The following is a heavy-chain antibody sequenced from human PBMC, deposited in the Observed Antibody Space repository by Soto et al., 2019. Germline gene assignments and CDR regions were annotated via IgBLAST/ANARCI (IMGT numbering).Heavy chain of an antibody. D-gene: IGHD3-10*01. CDR1: GDTFAFYS. CDR2: INPILSMS. V-gene: IGHV1-69*02. Sequence: QVQLVQSGAEVKRPGSSVKVSCKASGDTFAFYSINWVRQAPGLGLEWMGRINPILSMSNYAQRFQGRVTMTADKSTSTAYMVLNSLRSEDTAIYYCATSYGSGYRAVDYWGQVALVTVSS. CDR3: ATSYGSGYRAVDY. J-gene: IGHJ4*02.